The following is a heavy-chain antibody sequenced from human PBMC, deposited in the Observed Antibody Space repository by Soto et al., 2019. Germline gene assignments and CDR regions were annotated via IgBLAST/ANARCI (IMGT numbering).Heavy chain of an antibody. J-gene: IGHJ3*01. CDR2: ISYDGNRK. Sequence: QGQLVESGGGVVQPGRSLRLSCAASGFTFSSYAMDWVRQAPGKGLEWLTFISYDGNRKYYADSVKGRFTISRDKTKKTLNLQMNSLRPEDTAVYYCARERDNRVAFDLWGQGTMVTVSS. V-gene: IGHV3-30-3*01. CDR3: ARERDNRVAFDL. CDR1: GFTFSSYA. D-gene: IGHD2-15*01.